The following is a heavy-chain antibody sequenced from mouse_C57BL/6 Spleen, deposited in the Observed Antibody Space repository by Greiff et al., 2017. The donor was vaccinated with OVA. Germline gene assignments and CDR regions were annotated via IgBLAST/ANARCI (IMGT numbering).Heavy chain of an antibody. CDR2: INPSSGYT. V-gene: IGHV1-7*01. CDR1: GYTFTSYW. D-gene: IGHD1-1*01. Sequence: VQLVESGAELAKPGASVKLSCKASGYTFTSYWMHWVKQRPGQGLEWIGYINPSSGYTKYNQKFKDKATLTADKSSSTAYMQLSSLTYEDSAVYYCARGVYGSSPYFDVWGTGTTVTVSS. CDR3: ARGVYGSSPYFDV. J-gene: IGHJ1*03.